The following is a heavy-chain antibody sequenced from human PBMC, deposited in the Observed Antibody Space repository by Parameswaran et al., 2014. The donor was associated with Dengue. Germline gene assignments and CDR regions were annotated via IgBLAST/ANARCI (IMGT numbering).Heavy chain of an antibody. Sequence: WIRQPPGKGLEWVAVIWYDGGNKYYADSVKGRFTISRDNSKNTLYLQMNSLRAEDTAVYYCVRGSSWYWFDPWGQGTLVTVSS. V-gene: IGHV3-33*01. D-gene: IGHD6-13*01. CDR3: VRGSSWYWFDP. CDR2: IWYDGGNK. J-gene: IGHJ5*02.